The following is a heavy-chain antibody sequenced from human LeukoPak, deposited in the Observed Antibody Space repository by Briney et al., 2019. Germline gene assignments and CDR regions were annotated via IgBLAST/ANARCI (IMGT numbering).Heavy chain of an antibody. V-gene: IGHV1-2*02. CDR2: IDPYTGDT. Sequence: ASVKVSCKASGYTFVGYYLHWVRQAPGQGLEWMAWIDPYTGDTHYAQKFQGRITVTRDTSVSTTYMELTWLTSDDTARYYCAREYSASEHWGQGTLVTVSS. D-gene: IGHD5-12*01. CDR1: GYTFVGYY. J-gene: IGHJ4*02. CDR3: AREYSASEH.